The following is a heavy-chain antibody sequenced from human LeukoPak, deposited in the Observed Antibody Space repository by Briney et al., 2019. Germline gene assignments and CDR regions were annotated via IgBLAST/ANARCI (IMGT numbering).Heavy chain of an antibody. CDR1: GGTFSSYA. CDR3: AREENSSGYYRPVDY. J-gene: IGHJ4*02. Sequence: SVKVSCKASGGTFSSYAISWVRQAPGQGLEWVGRIIPIFGTANYAQKFQGRVTITTDESTSTAYMELSSLRSEDTAVYYCAREENSSGYYRPVDYWGQGTLVTVSS. D-gene: IGHD3-22*01. CDR2: IIPIFGTA. V-gene: IGHV1-69*05.